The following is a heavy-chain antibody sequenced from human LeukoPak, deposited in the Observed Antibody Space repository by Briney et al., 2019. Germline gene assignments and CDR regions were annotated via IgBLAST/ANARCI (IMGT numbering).Heavy chain of an antibody. J-gene: IGHJ6*03. CDR2: ISETGST. D-gene: IGHD1-26*01. CDR1: GGSIRSYN. CDR3: ARQDALGKFPPPYYLDV. V-gene: IGHV4-59*08. Sequence: SETLSLTCAVSGGSIRSYNWNWIRQPPGKGLEWIGYISETGSTNYNSSLENRVTLSLDTSKSQISLNLKSATVADTAVYYCARQDALGKFPPPYYLDVWGKGTTVIVS.